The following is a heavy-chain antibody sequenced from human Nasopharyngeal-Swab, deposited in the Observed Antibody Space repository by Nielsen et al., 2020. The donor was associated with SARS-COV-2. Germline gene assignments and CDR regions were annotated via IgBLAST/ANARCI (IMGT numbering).Heavy chain of an antibody. Sequence: GSLRLSCTVSGGSISSYYWSWIRQPPGKGLEWIGYIYYSGSTNYNPSLKSRVTISVDTSKNQFSLKLSSVTAADTAVYYCARVAAVGYCSGGSCYHLDYWGQGTLVTVSS. CDR1: GGSISSYY. CDR3: ARVAAVGYCSGGSCYHLDY. V-gene: IGHV4-59*01. D-gene: IGHD2-15*01. J-gene: IGHJ4*02. CDR2: IYYSGST.